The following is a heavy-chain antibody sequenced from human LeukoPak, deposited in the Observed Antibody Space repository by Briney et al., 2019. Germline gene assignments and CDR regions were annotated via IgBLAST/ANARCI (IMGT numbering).Heavy chain of an antibody. CDR2: IYYSGST. J-gene: IGHJ4*02. V-gene: IGHV4-31*03. Sequence: PSQTLSPTCTVSGGSISSGGYYWSWIRQHPGKGLEWIGYIYYSGSTYYNPSLKSRVTISVDTSKNQFSLKLSSVTAADTAVYYCAALDTAMGYFDYWGQGTLVTVSS. D-gene: IGHD5-18*01. CDR3: AALDTAMGYFDY. CDR1: GGSISSGGYY.